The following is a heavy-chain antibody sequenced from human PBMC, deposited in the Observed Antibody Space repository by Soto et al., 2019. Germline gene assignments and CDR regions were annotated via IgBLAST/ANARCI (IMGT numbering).Heavy chain of an antibody. CDR3: ARQQDYDLFTGWVDNWFDP. D-gene: IGHD3-9*01. CDR2: ISAYNGNT. V-gene: IGHV1-18*01. CDR1: GYTFTSYG. J-gene: IGHJ5*02. Sequence: ASVKVSCKASGYTFTSYGISWVRQAPGQGLEWMGWISAYNGNTNYAQKLQGRVTMTTDTSTSTAYMELRSLRSDDTAVYYCARQQDYDLFTGWVDNWFDPWGQGNLVTVSS.